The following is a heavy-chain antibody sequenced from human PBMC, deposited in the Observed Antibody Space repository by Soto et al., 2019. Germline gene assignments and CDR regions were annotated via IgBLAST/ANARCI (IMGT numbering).Heavy chain of an antibody. V-gene: IGHV4-39*01. CDR1: TASISSATFY. D-gene: IGHD6-25*01. Sequence: QLQLQESGPGLVKPSGTLSLTCTVSTASISSATFYWGWIRQPPGKGLEWIGSIYYSGRTYYNPSLKSRVTISVDTSKNQFSLKMISVTATDTAVYYCARHGVAALQFDLWGQGTLVTVSS. CDR3: ARHGVAALQFDL. J-gene: IGHJ4*02. CDR2: IYYSGRT.